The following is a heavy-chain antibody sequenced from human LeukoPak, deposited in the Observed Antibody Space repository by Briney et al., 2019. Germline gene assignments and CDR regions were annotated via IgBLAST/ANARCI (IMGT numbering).Heavy chain of an antibody. CDR1: GGSISSSNW. D-gene: IGHD5-24*01. CDR3: ARDPANGSNWYFDY. Sequence: SGTLSLTCAVSGGSISSSNWWSWVRQPPGKGLEWIGEIYHSGSTNYNPSLKSRVTMSVDRSRNQFSLNLNSVTAADTAVYYCARDPANGSNWYFDYWGQGTLVTVSS. J-gene: IGHJ4*02. CDR2: IYHSGST. V-gene: IGHV4-4*02.